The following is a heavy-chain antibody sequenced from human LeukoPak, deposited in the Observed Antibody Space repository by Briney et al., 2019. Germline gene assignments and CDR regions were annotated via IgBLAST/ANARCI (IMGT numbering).Heavy chain of an antibody. CDR1: GGTFSNYA. V-gene: IGHV1-69*13. J-gene: IGHJ4*02. D-gene: IGHD3-22*01. CDR3: ATGRGSYYYDSSGYLDY. CDR2: IIPILGTA. Sequence: GASVKVSCKASGGTFSNYAISWVRQAPGQGLEWMGGIIPILGTAKCAQKFQGRVTITADESASTAYMELGSLRSEDTAVYYCATGRGSYYYDSSGYLDYWGQGTLVTVSS.